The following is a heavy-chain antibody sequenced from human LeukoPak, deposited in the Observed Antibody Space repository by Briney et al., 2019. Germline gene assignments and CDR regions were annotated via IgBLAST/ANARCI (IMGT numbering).Heavy chain of an antibody. V-gene: IGHV3-21*01. D-gene: IGHD1-26*01. CDR1: GFTFSSYS. CDR3: ASLTGGSYDWFDP. Sequence: PGGSLRLSCAASGFTFSSYSMNWVRQAPGKGLEWVSSISSSSSYIYYADSVKSRFTISRDNAKNSLYLQMNSLRAEDTAVYYCASLTGGSYDWFDPWGQGTLVTVSS. CDR2: ISSSSSYI. J-gene: IGHJ5*02.